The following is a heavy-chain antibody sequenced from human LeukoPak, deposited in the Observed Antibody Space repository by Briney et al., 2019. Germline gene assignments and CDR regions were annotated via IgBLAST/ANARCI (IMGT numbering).Heavy chain of an antibody. D-gene: IGHD3-3*01. CDR2: ISYDGSNK. Sequence: PGRSLRLSCAASGFTFSSYAMHWVRQAPGKGLEWVAVISYDGSNKYYADSVKGRFTISRDNSKNTLYPQMNSLRAEDTAVYYCARVGGEGYWGQGTLVTVSS. V-gene: IGHV3-30*04. CDR1: GFTFSSYA. CDR3: ARVGGEGY. J-gene: IGHJ4*02.